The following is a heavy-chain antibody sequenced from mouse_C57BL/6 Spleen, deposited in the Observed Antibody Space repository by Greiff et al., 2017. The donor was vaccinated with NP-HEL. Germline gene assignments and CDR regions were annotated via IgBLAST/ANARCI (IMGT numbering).Heavy chain of an antibody. CDR1: GFNIKDDY. D-gene: IGHD2-1*01. CDR2: IDPENGDT. J-gene: IGHJ2*01. V-gene: IGHV14-4*01. CDR3: TTFGNYY. Sequence: EVQLQQSGAELVRPGASVKLSCTASGFNIKDDYMHWMKQRPEQGLEWIGWIDPENGDTEYASKFQGKATITADTSSNTAYLQLSSLTSEDTAVYYCTTFGNYYWGQGTTLTVSS.